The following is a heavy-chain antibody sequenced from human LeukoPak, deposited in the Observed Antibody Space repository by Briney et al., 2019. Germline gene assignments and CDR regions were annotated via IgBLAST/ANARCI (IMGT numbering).Heavy chain of an antibody. Sequence: PSETLSLTCAVYGGSFSGYYWSWIRQPPGKGLEWVGEINHSGSTNYNPSPKSRVTISVDTSKNQFSLKLSSVTAADTAVYYWARGRTAHRSRYRSSWGGVLFDYWGQGTLVTVSS. J-gene: IGHJ4*02. D-gene: IGHD6-6*01. V-gene: IGHV4-34*01. CDR3: ARGRTAHRSRYRSSWGGVLFDY. CDR2: INHSGST. CDR1: GGSFSGYY.